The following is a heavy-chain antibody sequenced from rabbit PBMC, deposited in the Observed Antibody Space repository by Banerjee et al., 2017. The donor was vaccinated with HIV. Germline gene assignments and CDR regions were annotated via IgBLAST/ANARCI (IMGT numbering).Heavy chain of an antibody. J-gene: IGHJ4*01. D-gene: IGHD4-1*01. Sequence: QSLEESGGDLVKPGASLTLTCTASGFSFSSSYYVCWVRQAPGKGLEWIACIYGGSSGNTYYANWAKGRFTISKTSSTTVTLQMTSLTAADTATYFCARDLAGVIGWNFNLWGQGTLVTVS. CDR3: ARDLAGVIGWNFNL. V-gene: IGHV1S40*01. CDR1: GFSFSSSYY. CDR2: IYGGSSGNT.